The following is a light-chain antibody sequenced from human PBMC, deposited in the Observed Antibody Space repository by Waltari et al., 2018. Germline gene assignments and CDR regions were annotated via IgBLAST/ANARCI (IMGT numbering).Light chain of an antibody. CDR3: CSYAGSPV. CDR2: EGS. J-gene: IGLJ1*01. V-gene: IGLV2-23*01. CDR1: SSDVGSYNL. Sequence: QSALTQPASVSGSPGQSITISCTGTSSDVGSYNLVSWYQQHPGKAPKLMIDEGSKRPSGVSNRFSGSKSGNTASLTISGLQAEDEADYYCCSYAGSPVFGTGTKVTVL.